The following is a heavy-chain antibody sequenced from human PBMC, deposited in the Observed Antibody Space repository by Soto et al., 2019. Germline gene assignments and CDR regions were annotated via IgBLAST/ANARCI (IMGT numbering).Heavy chain of an antibody. J-gene: IGHJ3*02. D-gene: IGHD3-10*01. V-gene: IGHV4-59*01. CDR2: IYYSGST. CDR3: PRDRGMVRSYRDAFDI. Sequence: LSETLSLTCTVSGGSIISYYWSWILQPPWKGLEWIGYIYYSGSTNCNPSLKSRVTISVDTSKNQFSLKLSSVTAADTAVYYCPRDRGMVRSYRDAFDIWGQGTMVTVSS. CDR1: GGSIISYY.